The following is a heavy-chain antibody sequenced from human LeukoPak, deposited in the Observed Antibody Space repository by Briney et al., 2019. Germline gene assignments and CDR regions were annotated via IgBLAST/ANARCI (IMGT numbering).Heavy chain of an antibody. CDR3: ARGGSYSGGWKRDY. V-gene: IGHV1-18*01. Sequence: ASVKVSCKASGYTFTRYGISWVRQAPGQGLEWMGWISANNGNTKYEQKLQGRVTMTTDTSTSTAYMELRSLRSDDTAVYYCARGGSYSGGWKRDYWGQGTLVTVSS. D-gene: IGHD6-19*01. J-gene: IGHJ4*02. CDR1: GYTFTRYG. CDR2: ISANNGNT.